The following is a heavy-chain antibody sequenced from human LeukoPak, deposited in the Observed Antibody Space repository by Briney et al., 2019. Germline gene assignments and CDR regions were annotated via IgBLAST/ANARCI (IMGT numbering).Heavy chain of an antibody. Sequence: SSETLSLTCTVSGGSIRSYYWSWIRQPAGKGLEWIGRIYTSGSTNYNPSLKSRVTMSVDTSKNQFSLKLSSVTAADTAVYYCARDSYYYDSSGYSPWFDPWGQGTLVTVSS. D-gene: IGHD3-22*01. J-gene: IGHJ5*02. CDR2: IYTSGST. CDR3: ARDSYYYDSSGYSPWFDP. CDR1: GGSIRSYY. V-gene: IGHV4-4*07.